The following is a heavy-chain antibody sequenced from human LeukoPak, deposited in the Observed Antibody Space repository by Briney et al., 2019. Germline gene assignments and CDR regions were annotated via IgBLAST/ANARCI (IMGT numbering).Heavy chain of an antibody. CDR1: GFTVSSNY. J-gene: IGHJ3*02. D-gene: IGHD2-15*01. V-gene: IGHV3-66*01. CDR3: ARDRGGGSWSDAFDI. CDR2: IYSGGST. Sequence: PGGSLRLSCAASGFTVSSNYMSWVRQAPGKGLEWVLVIYSGGSTYYADSVKGRFTISRDNSKNTLYLQMNSLRAEDTAVYYCARDRGGGSWSDAFDIWGQGTMVTVSS.